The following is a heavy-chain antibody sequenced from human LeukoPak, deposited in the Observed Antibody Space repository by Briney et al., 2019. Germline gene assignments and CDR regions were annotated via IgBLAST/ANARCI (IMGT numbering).Heavy chain of an antibody. CDR2: IKQDGSEK. V-gene: IGHV3-7*01. CDR1: GFIFSSFW. J-gene: IGHJ6*04. D-gene: IGHD3-10*02. CDR3: AELGITMIGGV. Sequence: GGSLRLSCAASGFIFSSFWMSWVRQAPGKGLEWVANIKQDGSEKYYVDSVKGRFTISRDNAKNSLYLQMNSLRAEDTAVYYCAELGITMIGGVWGKGTTVTISS.